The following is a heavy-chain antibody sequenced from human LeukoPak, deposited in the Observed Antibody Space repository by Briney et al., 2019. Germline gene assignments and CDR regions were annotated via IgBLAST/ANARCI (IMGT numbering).Heavy chain of an antibody. Sequence: TSETLSLTCTVSGGSISPYYWSWIRQPPGKGLESIGYIYYSGSTNYNPSLKSRVTISVDTSKNQFSLKVSSVTAADTAVYYCARGGGYRFGYIDYWGQGTLVSVSS. D-gene: IGHD5-18*01. V-gene: IGHV4-59*01. CDR1: GGSISPYY. CDR2: IYYSGST. J-gene: IGHJ4*02. CDR3: ARGGGYRFGYIDY.